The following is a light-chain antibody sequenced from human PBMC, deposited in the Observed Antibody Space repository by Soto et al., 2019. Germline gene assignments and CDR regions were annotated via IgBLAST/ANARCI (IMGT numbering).Light chain of an antibody. Sequence: EIVLTQSPGTLSLSPGERATLSCGASRSISSSALACYKHRPGQVPRLLIYAASSRATGIPVRFSGSGSGTDFTLSISRLEPEDFAVYYCQHYGSSSWTFGQGTKVEIK. J-gene: IGKJ1*01. CDR2: AAS. CDR3: QHYGSSSWT. V-gene: IGKV3-20*01. CDR1: RSISSSA.